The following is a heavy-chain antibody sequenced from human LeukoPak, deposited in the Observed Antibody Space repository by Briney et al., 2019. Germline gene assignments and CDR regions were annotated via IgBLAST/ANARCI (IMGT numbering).Heavy chain of an antibody. CDR2: TSYDGNNK. J-gene: IGHJ2*01. CDR3: ARELPAAGSWYFGL. Sequence: GGSLRLSCAASGFTFSTYAMHWVRQAPGKGLEWVAVTSYDGNNKYYADSVKGRFTISRDNSKNTLYLQMNSLRAGDTAVYYCARELPAAGSWYFGLWGRGTLVTVSS. CDR1: GFTFSTYA. V-gene: IGHV3-30-3*01. D-gene: IGHD2-15*01.